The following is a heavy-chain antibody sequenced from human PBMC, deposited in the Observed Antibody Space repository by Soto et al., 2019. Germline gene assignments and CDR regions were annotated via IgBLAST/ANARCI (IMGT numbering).Heavy chain of an antibody. Sequence: QLQLQESGPGLVKPSETLSLTCTVSGGSISSSSYYWGWIRQPPGKGLEWIGSIYYSGSTYYNPSLKSRVTISVDTSKNQFSLKLSSVTAADTAVYYCARTTPPHGGYYYDYNWFDPWGQGTLVTVSS. CDR2: IYYSGST. J-gene: IGHJ5*02. CDR1: GGSISSSSYY. V-gene: IGHV4-39*01. CDR3: ARTTPPHGGYYYDYNWFDP. D-gene: IGHD3-22*01.